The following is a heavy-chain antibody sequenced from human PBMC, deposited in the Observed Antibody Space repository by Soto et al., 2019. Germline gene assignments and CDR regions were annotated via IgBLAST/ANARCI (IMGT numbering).Heavy chain of an antibody. CDR1: GGTFSSYA. Sequence: QVQLVQSGAEVKKPGSSVKVSCKASGGTFSSYAISWVRQAPGQGLEWMGGIIPIFDTADYAQKFQGRVTITADESTNAADMELSSLRSEDTAVYYCAGHSSGVPSYYYGMDVWGQGTTVTVSS. V-gene: IGHV1-69*12. CDR2: IIPIFDTA. J-gene: IGHJ6*02. D-gene: IGHD3-22*01. CDR3: AGHSSGVPSYYYGMDV.